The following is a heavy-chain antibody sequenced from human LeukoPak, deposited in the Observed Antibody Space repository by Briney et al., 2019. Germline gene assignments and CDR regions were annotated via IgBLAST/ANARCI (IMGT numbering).Heavy chain of an antibody. CDR2: INDSGNT. D-gene: IGHD5-12*01. CDR3: ARDFSYDQNYYYYYMDV. Sequence: SETLSLTCTVSGGSISNYVWSWIRQPPGKGLEWIGYINDSGNTKYNPSLKSRVTISVDTSKDQFSLKLSSVTAADTAVYYCARDFSYDQNYYYYYMDVWGKGTTVTVSS. CDR1: GGSISNYV. V-gene: IGHV4-59*12. J-gene: IGHJ6*03.